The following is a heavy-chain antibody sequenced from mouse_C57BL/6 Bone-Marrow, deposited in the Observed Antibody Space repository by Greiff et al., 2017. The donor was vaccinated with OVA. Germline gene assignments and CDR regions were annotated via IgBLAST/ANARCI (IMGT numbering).Heavy chain of an antibody. CDR3: ARWDYGSTGDYAMDY. J-gene: IGHJ4*01. CDR2: IYPGDGDT. V-gene: IGHV1-82*01. D-gene: IGHD1-1*01. CDR1: GYAFSSSW. Sequence: SGPELVKPGASVKISCKASGYAFSSSWMNWVKQRPGKGLEWIGRIYPGDGDTKYNGKFKGKATLTADKSSSTAYMQLSSLTSEDSAVYFCARWDYGSTGDYAMDYWGQGTSVTVSS.